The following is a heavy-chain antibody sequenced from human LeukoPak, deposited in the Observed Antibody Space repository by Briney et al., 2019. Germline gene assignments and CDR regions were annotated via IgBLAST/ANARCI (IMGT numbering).Heavy chain of an antibody. D-gene: IGHD6-6*01. J-gene: IGHJ4*02. V-gene: IGHV4-39*01. CDR3: ASRPGEQLVIDY. CDR2: IYYSGST. Sequence: PSETLSLTCTVSGGSISSSSYYWGWIRQPPGKGLEWIGSIYYSGSTYYNPSLKSRVTISVDTSKNQFSLKLSSVTAADTAVYYCASRPGEQLVIDYWGQGTLVTASS. CDR1: GGSISSSSYY.